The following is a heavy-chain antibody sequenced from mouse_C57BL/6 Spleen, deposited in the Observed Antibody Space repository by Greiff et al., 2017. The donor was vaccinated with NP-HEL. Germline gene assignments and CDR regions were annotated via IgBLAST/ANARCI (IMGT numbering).Heavy chain of an antibody. CDR1: GFSLTSYG. J-gene: IGHJ4*01. V-gene: IGHV2-2*01. CDR2: IWSGGST. D-gene: IGHD2-2*01. Sequence: VQGVESGPGLVQPSQSLSITCTVSGFSLTSYGVHWVRQSPGKGLEWLGVIWSGGSTDYNAAFISRLSISKDNSKSQVFFKMNSLQADDTAIYYCARYGYDDYYAMDYWGQGTSVTVSS. CDR3: ARYGYDDYYAMDY.